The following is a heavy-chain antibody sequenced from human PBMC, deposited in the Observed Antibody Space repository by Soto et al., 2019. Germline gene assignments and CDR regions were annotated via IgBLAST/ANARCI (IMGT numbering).Heavy chain of an antibody. CDR2: IYSGGST. CDR1: GFTVSSNY. Sequence: EVQLVESGGGLVQPGGSLRLSCAASGFTVSSNYMSWVRQAPGKGLEWVSVIYSGGSTYYADSVKGRFTISRDNSTNTLYRQMNSLRAEDTAVYYCAREVNYDILTGGTYYYYYYMDVWGKGTTVTVSS. V-gene: IGHV3-66*01. CDR3: AREVNYDILTGGTYYYYYYMDV. J-gene: IGHJ6*03. D-gene: IGHD3-9*01.